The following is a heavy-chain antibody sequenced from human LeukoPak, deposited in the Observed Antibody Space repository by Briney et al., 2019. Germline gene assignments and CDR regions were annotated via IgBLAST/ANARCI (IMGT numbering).Heavy chain of an antibody. J-gene: IGHJ6*02. V-gene: IGHV4-34*01. Sequence: SETLSLTCAVYGGSFSGYYWSWIRQPPGKGLEWIGEINHSGSTNYNPSLKSRVTISVDTSKNQFSLKLSSVTAADTAVYYCARGGFLKSPSGYYYGMDVWGQGTTVTVSS. CDR1: GGSFSGYY. CDR2: INHSGST. CDR3: ARGGFLKSPSGYYYGMDV. D-gene: IGHD3-10*01.